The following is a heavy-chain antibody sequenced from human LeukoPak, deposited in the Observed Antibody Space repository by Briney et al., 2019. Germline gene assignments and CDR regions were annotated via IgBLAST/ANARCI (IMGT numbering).Heavy chain of an antibody. D-gene: IGHD2-2*01. V-gene: IGHV1-69*04. CDR2: IIPILGIA. J-gene: IGHJ2*01. CDR1: GGTFSSYA. CDR3: AREWCSSTSCYSAWYFDL. Sequence: ASVEVSCKASGGTFSSYAISWVRQAPGQGLEWMGRIIPILGIANYAQKFQGRVTITADKSTSTAYMELSSLRSEDTAVYYCAREWCSSTSCYSAWYFDLWGRGTLVTVSS.